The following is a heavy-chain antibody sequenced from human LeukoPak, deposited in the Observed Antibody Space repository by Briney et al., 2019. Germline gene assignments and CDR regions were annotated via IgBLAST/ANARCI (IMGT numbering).Heavy chain of an antibody. CDR2: IYPGDSET. CDR3: ARRYCSSSRCYVRAFDI. J-gene: IGHJ3*02. D-gene: IGHD2-2*01. Sequence: GESLKISCKGSGYSFTSYWIGWVRQMPGKGLEWMGIIYPGDSETKYSPSFQGQVTISVDTSISTAYLQWSSLKASDTAMYYCARRYCSSSRCYVRAFDIWGQGTMVTVSS. V-gene: IGHV5-51*01. CDR1: GYSFTSYW.